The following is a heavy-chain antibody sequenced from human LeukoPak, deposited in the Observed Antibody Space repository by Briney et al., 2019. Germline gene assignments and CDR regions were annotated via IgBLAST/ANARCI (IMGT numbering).Heavy chain of an antibody. V-gene: IGHV4-30-4*01. D-gene: IGHD3-10*01. Sequence: SQTLSLTCTVSGFSISSGNYYYSWIRHPPRKGLEWIVYIYYSGSTYYNPSLKSRVTISVDTSNNQFSLKLSSVTAADTAVYYCASYYHGFDYWGQGTLVTVSS. J-gene: IGHJ4*02. CDR3: ASYYHGFDY. CDR1: GFSISSGNYY. CDR2: IYYSGST.